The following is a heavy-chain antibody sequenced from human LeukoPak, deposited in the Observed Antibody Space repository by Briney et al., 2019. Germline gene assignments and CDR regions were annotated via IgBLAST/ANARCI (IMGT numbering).Heavy chain of an antibody. V-gene: IGHV3-7*01. Sequence: GRSLRLSCAASGFMFSTYWMTWVRQAPGKGLEWVANIKPDGSETYYVDSVKGRFTISRDNTKNLLYLQMNSLRGEDAAVYYCGGFGYEAAVDLWGQGTLVTVSS. CDR3: GGFGYEAAVDL. J-gene: IGHJ4*02. D-gene: IGHD6-13*01. CDR2: IKPDGSET. CDR1: GFMFSTYW.